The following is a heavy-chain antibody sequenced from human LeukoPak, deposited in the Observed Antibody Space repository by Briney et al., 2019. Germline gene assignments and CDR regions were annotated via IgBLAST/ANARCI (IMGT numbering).Heavy chain of an antibody. CDR3: ARNPRSYIAAAAPYFDY. V-gene: IGHV4-34*01. Sequence: PGGSLRLSCAASGFTFSDYYMSWIRQPPGKGPEWIGEIYHSGSTNYNPSLKSRVTISVDKSKNQFSLKLSSVTAADTAVYYCARNPRSYIAAAAPYFDYWGQGTLVTVSS. D-gene: IGHD6-13*01. J-gene: IGHJ4*02. CDR2: IYHSGST. CDR1: GFTFSDYY.